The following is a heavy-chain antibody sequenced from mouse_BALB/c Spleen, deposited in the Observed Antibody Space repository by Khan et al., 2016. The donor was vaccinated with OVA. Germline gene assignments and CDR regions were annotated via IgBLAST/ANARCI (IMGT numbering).Heavy chain of an antibody. Sequence: EVMLVESGGDLVKPGGSLKLSCAASGFTFSTYGMSWVRQTPDKRLEWVATISSGGSYTYYPDNVKGRFTISRDNAKNTLYLQMSSLKSADTAMYYCARLAYYYNSDGFAYWGQGTLVTVSA. D-gene: IGHD1-1*01. J-gene: IGHJ3*01. V-gene: IGHV5-6*02. CDR3: ARLAYYYNSDGFAY. CDR2: ISSGGSYT. CDR1: GFTFSTYG.